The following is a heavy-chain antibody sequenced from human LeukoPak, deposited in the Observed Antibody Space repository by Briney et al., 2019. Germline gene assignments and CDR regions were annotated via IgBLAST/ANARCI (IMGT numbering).Heavy chain of an antibody. CDR3: ARDLGDYAIYYYMDV. Sequence: QTGGSLRLSCAASGFTFSSYAMHWVRQAPGKGLEWVAVISYDGSNKYYADSVKGRFTISRDNSKNTLYLQMNSLRAEDTAVYYCARDLGDYAIYYYMDVWGKGTTVTVSS. CDR2: ISYDGSNK. J-gene: IGHJ6*03. D-gene: IGHD4-17*01. CDR1: GFTFSSYA. V-gene: IGHV3-30*04.